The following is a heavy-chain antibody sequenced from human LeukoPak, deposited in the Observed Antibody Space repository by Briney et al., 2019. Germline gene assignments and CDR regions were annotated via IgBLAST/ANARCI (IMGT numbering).Heavy chain of an antibody. CDR3: ATGSMVRRYYYYGMDV. CDR1: GYTFTSYA. CDR2: INAGNGNT. V-gene: IGHV1-3*01. Sequence: GASVKVSCKASGYTFTSYAMHWVRQAPGQRLEWMGWINAGNGNTKYSQKFQGRVTITRDTSASTAYMELSSLRSEDTAVYYCATGSMVRRYYYYGMDVWGQGTTVTVSS. J-gene: IGHJ6*02. D-gene: IGHD3-10*01.